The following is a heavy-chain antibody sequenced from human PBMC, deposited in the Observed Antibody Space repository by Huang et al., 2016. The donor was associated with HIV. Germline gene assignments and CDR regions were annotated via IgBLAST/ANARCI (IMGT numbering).Heavy chain of an antibody. CDR1: GYAFTSYY. D-gene: IGHD3-22*01. J-gene: IGHJ4*02. CDR3: ARDRDFYDSSGYWGFNYFDY. CDR2: INPSDGST. Sequence: QVQLVQSGAEVKKPGASVKVSCKASGYAFTSYYMHWVRQAPGQGLEWMGIINPSDGSTSYAQKFQGRVTTTRDTSTNTVFMELSSLRSEYTAVYYCARDRDFYDSSGYWGFNYFDYWGQGTLVTVSS. V-gene: IGHV1-46*01.